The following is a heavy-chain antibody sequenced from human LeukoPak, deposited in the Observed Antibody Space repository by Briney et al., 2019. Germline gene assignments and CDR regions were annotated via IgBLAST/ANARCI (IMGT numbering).Heavy chain of an antibody. Sequence: PGGSLRLSCAASGITVSDNDMTWVRQAPGKGLECVSIIFKAGSSHYADSVKGRFTTSRDNPKNTMYLQMNSLRAEDTAVYYCARDQPNYDILTGYYPFDYWGQGTLVTVSS. CDR3: ARDQPNYDILTGYYPFDY. CDR1: GITVSDND. D-gene: IGHD3-9*01. J-gene: IGHJ4*02. V-gene: IGHV3-66*01. CDR2: IFKAGSS.